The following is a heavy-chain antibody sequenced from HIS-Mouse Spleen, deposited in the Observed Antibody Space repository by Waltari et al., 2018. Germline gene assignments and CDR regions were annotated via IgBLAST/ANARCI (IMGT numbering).Heavy chain of an antibody. J-gene: IGHJ2*01. V-gene: IGHV4-39*07. CDR3: AREIPYSSSWYDWYFDL. Sequence: QLQLQESGPGLVKPSETLSLTCTFPGGSIRSSSYYWGRIRQPPGKGLEWIGSIYYSGSTYYNPSLKSRVTISVDTSKNQFSLKLSSVTAADTAVYYCAREIPYSSSWYDWYFDLWGRGTLVTVSS. CDR1: GGSIRSSSYY. CDR2: IYYSGST. D-gene: IGHD6-13*01.